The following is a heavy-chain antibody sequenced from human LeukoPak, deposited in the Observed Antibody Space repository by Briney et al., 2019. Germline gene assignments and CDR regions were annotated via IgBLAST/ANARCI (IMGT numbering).Heavy chain of an antibody. CDR2: IYYSGST. V-gene: IGHV4-39*01. D-gene: IGHD3-3*01. CDR1: GGSISSSSYY. CDR3: ANTPYYDCWSGYYRS. J-gene: IGHJ5*02. Sequence: SETLSLTCTVSGGSISSSSYYWGWIRQPPGKGLEWIGSIYYSGSTYYNPSLKSRVTISVDTSKNQFSLKLSSVTAADTAVYYCANTPYYDCWSGYYRSWGQGTLVTVSS.